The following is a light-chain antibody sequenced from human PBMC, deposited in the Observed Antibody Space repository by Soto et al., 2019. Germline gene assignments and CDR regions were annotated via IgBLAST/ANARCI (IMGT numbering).Light chain of an antibody. CDR3: QQRSNWPWT. Sequence: EILLTQSPATLPLSPGERATLSCRASQSVSIYLAWYQQKPGQAPRLLIYDASSRATDIPARFTGSGSGTDFTLTISSLEPEDFAVYYCQQRSNWPWTFGQGTKVEIK. CDR1: QSVSIY. J-gene: IGKJ1*01. CDR2: DAS. V-gene: IGKV3-11*01.